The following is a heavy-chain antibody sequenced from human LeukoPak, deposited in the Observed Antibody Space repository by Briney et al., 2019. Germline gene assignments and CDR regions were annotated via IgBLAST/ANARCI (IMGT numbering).Heavy chain of an antibody. CDR1: GYTFTDYY. CDR3: AKDPDISTGYYRAHCTDY. CDR2: INPNSGDT. V-gene: IGHV1-2*02. D-gene: IGHD3-9*01. Sequence: ASVKVSCKASGYTFTDYYMHWVRQAPGQGLEWMGWINPNSGDTDCAQRFQGRVTMTRDTSISTAYMELSSLTSDDTAVYYCAKDPDISTGYYRAHCTDYWGQGTLVSVSS. J-gene: IGHJ4*02.